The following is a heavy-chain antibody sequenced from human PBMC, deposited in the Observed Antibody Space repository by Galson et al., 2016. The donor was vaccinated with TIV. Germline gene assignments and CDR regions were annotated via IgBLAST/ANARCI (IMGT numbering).Heavy chain of an antibody. CDR1: GGSISSHF. CDR3: ARGGFSGFYNDY. CDR2: VSHSGVT. Sequence: SETLSLTCSVSGGSISSHFWAWIRQPPGKGREWIGYVSHSGVTNYNPSLRRRLTITQDTSKNQFSLTLASLTAADTAFYYCARGGFSGFYNDYWGQERLVTVSS. J-gene: IGHJ4*02. V-gene: IGHV4-59*11. D-gene: IGHD3-22*01.